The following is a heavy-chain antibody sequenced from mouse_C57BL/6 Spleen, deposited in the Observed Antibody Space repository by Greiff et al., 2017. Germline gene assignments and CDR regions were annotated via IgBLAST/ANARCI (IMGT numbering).Heavy chain of an antibody. V-gene: IGHV14-4*01. J-gene: IGHJ3*01. CDR2: IDPENGDT. CDR1: GFNITDDY. CDR3: TTKLSFAY. Sequence: EVQRVESGAELVRPGASVKLSCTASGFNITDDYMPWVKQRPEQGLEWIGWIDPENGDTEYASKFQGKATITADTSSNTAYLQLSSLTSEDAAVYYCTTKLSFAYWGQGTLVTVSA.